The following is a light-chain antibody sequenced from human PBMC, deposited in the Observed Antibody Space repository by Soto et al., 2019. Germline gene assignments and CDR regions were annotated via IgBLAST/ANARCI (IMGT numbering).Light chain of an antibody. Sequence: IQMTQSPSSLAASVVDRVTITCRASQSISSYLNWYQHKPGKAPKLLIYAASSLQSGVPSRFSGSGSGTDFTLTISTLQPEDFATYYCHQTFSTRSWTFGQGTKVDI. V-gene: IGKV1-39*01. CDR3: HQTFSTRSWT. CDR1: QSISSY. CDR2: AAS. J-gene: IGKJ1*01.